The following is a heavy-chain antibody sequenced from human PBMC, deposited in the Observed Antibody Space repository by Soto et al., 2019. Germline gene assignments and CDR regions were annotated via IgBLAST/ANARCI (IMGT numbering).Heavy chain of an antibody. CDR3: AKDMEHSSGPIDY. J-gene: IGHJ4*02. CDR1: GFTFDDYA. V-gene: IGHV3-9*01. CDR2: ISWNSGSI. Sequence: EVQLVESGGGLVQPGRSLRLSCAASGFTFDDYAMHWVRQAPGKGLEWVSGISWNSGSISYADSVKGRFTISRDNAKNSLYLQMNSLRAEDKALYYCAKDMEHSSGPIDYWGQGTLVTVSS. D-gene: IGHD6-19*01.